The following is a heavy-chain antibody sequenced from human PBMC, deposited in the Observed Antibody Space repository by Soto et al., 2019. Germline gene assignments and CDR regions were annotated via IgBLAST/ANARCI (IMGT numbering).Heavy chain of an antibody. V-gene: IGHV4-59*08. CDR2: IYNSGT. Sequence: SETLSLTCTVSGGSIRTFYWSWIRQPPGRGLEWIGYIYNSGTTYSPSLKSRVTISEDTSKNQFSLKLISVTAADTAIYYCARRYSYGYFDNWGQGTLVTVSS. CDR3: ARRYSYGYFDN. J-gene: IGHJ4*02. D-gene: IGHD5-12*01. CDR1: GGSIRTFY.